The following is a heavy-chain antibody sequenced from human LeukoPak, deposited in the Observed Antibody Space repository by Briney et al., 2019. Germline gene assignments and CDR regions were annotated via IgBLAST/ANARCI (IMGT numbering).Heavy chain of an antibody. CDR3: ARSNHADDF. CDR1: GFTFSSYG. J-gene: IGHJ4*02. CDR2: INTSGSST. D-gene: IGHD1-14*01. Sequence: PGGSLRLSCAASGFTFSSYGMHWVRQVPGKGLVWVSRINTSGSSTTYAESVKGRFTISRDNAKNTLYLQMDSLRAEDTGVYYCARSNHADDFWGQGTLVTVSS. V-gene: IGHV3-74*03.